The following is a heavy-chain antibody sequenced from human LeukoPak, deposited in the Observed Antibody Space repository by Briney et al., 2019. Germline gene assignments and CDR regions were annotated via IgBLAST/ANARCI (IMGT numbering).Heavy chain of an antibody. J-gene: IGHJ5*02. CDR1: GGSISSYY. CDR2: IHYSGST. V-gene: IGHV4-59*08. CDR3: ARQTHDYSNYRTDTGWFDP. Sequence: SETLSLTCTVSGGSISSYYWSWIRQPPGKGLEWIGYIHYSGSTNYNPSLKSRVTISVDTSKNQFSLKLSSVTAADTAVYYCARQTHDYSNYRTDTGWFDPWGQGTLVTVSS. D-gene: IGHD4-11*01.